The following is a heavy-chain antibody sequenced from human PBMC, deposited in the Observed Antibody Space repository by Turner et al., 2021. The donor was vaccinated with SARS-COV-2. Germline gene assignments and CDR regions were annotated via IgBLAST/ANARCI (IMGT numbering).Heavy chain of an antibody. D-gene: IGHD3-3*01. CDR3: ATTNAIFGVVTNYSYYYGMDV. Sequence: QVQLVQSGAEVKKPGASVKVSCKVSGSTLTELSMHWVRQAPGKGLEWMGGFDPADVETIYAQKFQGRVTMTEDTSTDTAYMELSSLRSEDTAVYYCATTNAIFGVVTNYSYYYGMDVWGQGTTVTVSS. CDR2: FDPADVET. CDR1: GSTLTELS. J-gene: IGHJ6*02. V-gene: IGHV1-24*01.